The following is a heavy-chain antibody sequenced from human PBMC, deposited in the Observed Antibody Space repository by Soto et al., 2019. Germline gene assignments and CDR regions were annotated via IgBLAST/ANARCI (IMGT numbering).Heavy chain of an antibody. D-gene: IGHD3-10*01. J-gene: IGHJ3*01. V-gene: IGHV1-18*01. Sequence: ASVKVSSTASGYTYISYVITWVRQAPGQGLEWMGWSATHNGDTNYARRFQGRVTMTKDTSTSTAYLELRSLTSEDTAVYYCGGRGSAAVCIAGVQRWGQGTTV. CDR3: GGRGSAAVCIAGVQR. CDR1: GYTYISYV. CDR2: SATHNGDT.